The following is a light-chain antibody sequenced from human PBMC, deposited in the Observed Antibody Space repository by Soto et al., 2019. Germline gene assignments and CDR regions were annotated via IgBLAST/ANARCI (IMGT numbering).Light chain of an antibody. Sequence: QSALTQPPSASGSPGQSVTISCTGASSDVGGYNYVSWYQQHPGKAPKLMIYEVSKRPSGVPDRFSGSKSGNTASLTVSGLQAEDEADYFCISYAGNGYVLGTGTKLTVL. V-gene: IGLV2-8*01. CDR1: SSDVGGYNY. CDR2: EVS. CDR3: ISYAGNGYV. J-gene: IGLJ1*01.